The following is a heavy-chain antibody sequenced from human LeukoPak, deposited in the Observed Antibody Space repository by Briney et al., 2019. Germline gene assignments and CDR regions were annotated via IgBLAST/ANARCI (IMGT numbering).Heavy chain of an antibody. CDR2: IIPIFGTA. CDR3: ARDKTRLGRGWFDP. J-gene: IGHJ5*02. Sequence: ASVKVSCKASGGTFSSYAISWVRQAPGQGLEWMGGIIPIFGTANYAQKFQGRVTITTDESTSTAYMELSSLRSEDTAVYYCARDKTRLGRGWFDPWGQGTLVTVSS. V-gene: IGHV1-69*05. CDR1: GGTFSSYA. D-gene: IGHD6-25*01.